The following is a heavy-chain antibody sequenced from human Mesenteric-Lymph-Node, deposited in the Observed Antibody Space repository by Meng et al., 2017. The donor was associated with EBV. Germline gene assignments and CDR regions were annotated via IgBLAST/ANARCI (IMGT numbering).Heavy chain of an antibody. Sequence: VTVVQSGAEGKKPGAPGKVSCKASGYRFNSYGISWVRQAPGQGLEWMGWISADNGNTIFAQKFQGRVTMTADSSTSTAYMEVTSLTSDDTAVYYCASGGSGINFDYWGQGTLVTVSS. V-gene: IGHV1-18*01. D-gene: IGHD3-10*01. CDR2: ISADNGNT. CDR3: ASGGSGINFDY. CDR1: GYRFNSYG. J-gene: IGHJ4*02.